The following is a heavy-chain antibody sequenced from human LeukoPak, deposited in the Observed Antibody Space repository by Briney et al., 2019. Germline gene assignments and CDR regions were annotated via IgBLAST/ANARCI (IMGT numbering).Heavy chain of an antibody. CDR3: ARVGVGGYSDGYFDY. CDR1: GFTVSSNY. V-gene: IGHV3-53*01. J-gene: IGHJ4*02. D-gene: IGHD5-18*01. Sequence: GGSLRLSCAASGFTVSSNYMSWVRQAPGKGLEWVSVIYSGGSTYYADSVKGRFTISRDNSKNTLYLQMNSLRAEDTAVYYCARVGVGGYSDGYFDYWGQGTLVTVSS. CDR2: IYSGGST.